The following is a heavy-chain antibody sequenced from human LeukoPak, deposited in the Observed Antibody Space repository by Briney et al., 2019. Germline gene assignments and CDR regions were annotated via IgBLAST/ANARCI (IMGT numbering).Heavy chain of an antibody. D-gene: IGHD3/OR15-3a*01. V-gene: IGHV4-34*01. CDR2: INHSGST. CDR1: GGSFSGYY. J-gene: IGHJ5*02. CDR3: ARASPLGLNWFDP. Sequence: SETLSLTCAVYGGSFSGYYWSWIRQPPGKGLEWIGEINHSGSTNYNPSLKSRVTISVDTSKNQLSLKLNSVTAADTAVYYCARASPLGLNWFDPWGQGTLVTVSS.